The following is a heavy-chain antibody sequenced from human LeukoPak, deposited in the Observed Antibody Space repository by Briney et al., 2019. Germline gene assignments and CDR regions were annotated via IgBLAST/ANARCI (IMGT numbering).Heavy chain of an antibody. J-gene: IGHJ2*01. CDR2: IYSGGST. Sequence: GGSLRLSCTASGFTFRSYTMNWVRQAPGKGLEWVSVIYSGGSTYYADSVKGRFTISRDNSKNTLYLQMNSLRAEDTAVYYCARCSGYYYLRYFDLWGRGTLVTVSS. CDR3: ARCSGYYYLRYFDL. D-gene: IGHD3-22*01. V-gene: IGHV3-66*01. CDR1: GFTFRSYT.